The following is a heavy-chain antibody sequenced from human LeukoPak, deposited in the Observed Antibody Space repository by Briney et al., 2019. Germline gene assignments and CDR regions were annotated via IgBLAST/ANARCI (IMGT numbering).Heavy chain of an antibody. D-gene: IGHD3-22*01. J-gene: IGHJ4*02. CDR1: GFSVSSNY. Sequence: GGSLRLSCAASGFSVSSNYMSWVRQAPGKGLEWVSVIYSGGSTYYADSVEGRFTISRDNAKNSLYLQMNSLRAEDTAVYYCARQGPGYYYYDSSGYLDYWGQGTLVTVSS. V-gene: IGHV3-66*04. CDR2: IYSGGST. CDR3: ARQGPGYYYYDSSGYLDY.